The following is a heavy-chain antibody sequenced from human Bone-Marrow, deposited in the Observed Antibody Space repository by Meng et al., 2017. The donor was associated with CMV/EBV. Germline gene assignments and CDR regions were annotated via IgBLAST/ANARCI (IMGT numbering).Heavy chain of an antibody. J-gene: IGHJ5*02. V-gene: IGHV4-39*07. CDR2: INHSGST. CDR3: ARGVVPAAISWFDP. Sequence: GSLRLSCTVSGGSISSSSYYWGWIRQPPGKGLEWIGEINHSGSTNYNPSLKSRVTISVDTSKNQFSLKLSSVTAADTAVYYCARGVVPAAISWFDPWGQGTLVTVSS. CDR1: GGSISSSSYY. D-gene: IGHD2-2*02.